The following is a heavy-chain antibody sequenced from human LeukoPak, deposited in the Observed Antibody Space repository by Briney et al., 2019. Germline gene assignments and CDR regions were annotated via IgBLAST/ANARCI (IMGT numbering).Heavy chain of an antibody. J-gene: IGHJ4*02. Sequence: SETLSLTCTVSGGSISSSSYYWGWIRQPPGKGLEWIGSIYYSGSTYYNPSLKSRVTISVDTSKNQFSLKLSSVTAADTAVYYCARTWYGSGSYYVRSFDYWGQGTLVTVSS. D-gene: IGHD3-10*01. CDR1: GGSISSSSYY. V-gene: IGHV4-39*07. CDR3: ARTWYGSGSYYVRSFDY. CDR2: IYYSGST.